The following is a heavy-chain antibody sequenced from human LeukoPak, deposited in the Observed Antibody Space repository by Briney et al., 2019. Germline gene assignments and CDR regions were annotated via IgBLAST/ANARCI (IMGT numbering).Heavy chain of an antibody. CDR3: ARAFDTPMAESSHY. Sequence: GGSLRLSCAAPGFTFSSYSMNWVRQAPGRGLEWVSSISSSSRDINYADSVRGRFTISRDDAKNSLYLQMNGLRAEDTAVYYCARAFDTPMAESSHYWGQGTLVTVSS. CDR2: ISSSSRDI. D-gene: IGHD5-18*01. V-gene: IGHV3-21*01. J-gene: IGHJ4*02. CDR1: GFTFSSYS.